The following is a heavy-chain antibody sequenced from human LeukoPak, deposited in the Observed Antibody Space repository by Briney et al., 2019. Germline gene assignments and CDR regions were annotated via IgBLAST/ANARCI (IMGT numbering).Heavy chain of an antibody. CDR1: GFTFDDYG. J-gene: IGHJ3*02. V-gene: IGHV3-23*01. CDR3: AKHPTDYYDSSAVAFDI. Sequence: EGSLRLSCAASGFTFDDYGMSWVRQAPGKGLEWVSAISGSGGSTYYADSVKGRFTISRDNSKNTLYLQMNSLRAEDTAVYYCAKHPTDYYDSSAVAFDIWGQGTMVTVSS. CDR2: ISGSGGST. D-gene: IGHD3-22*01.